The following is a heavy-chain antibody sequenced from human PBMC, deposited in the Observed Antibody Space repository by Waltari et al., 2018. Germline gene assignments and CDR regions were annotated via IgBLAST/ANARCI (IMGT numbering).Heavy chain of an antibody. J-gene: IGHJ6*02. D-gene: IGHD4-4*01. V-gene: IGHV3-7*01. Sequence: EVQLVESGGGLVQPGGSLRLSGAVSGFSFISYWMPWVRQAPGKGREWVANIKQDGSEQNYVDSVKGRFTISRDNANNSLYLQMHSLRAEDTAVYSCARESSSFSNYISYGMDVWGQGTTVTVSS. CDR3: ARESSSFSNYISYGMDV. CDR1: GFSFISYW. CDR2: IKQDGSEQ.